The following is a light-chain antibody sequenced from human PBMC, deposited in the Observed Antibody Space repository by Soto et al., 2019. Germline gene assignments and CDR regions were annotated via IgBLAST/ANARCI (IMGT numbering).Light chain of an antibody. CDR2: KVS. J-gene: IGKJ1*01. Sequence: DVVMTQTPLSSPVTLGQPASISCRSSQSLVHSDGNTYLSWLQQRPGQPPRLLIYKVSNRFSGGPDRVSGSGAETDFTLRSSRVEPEDVGVYYCMQATHSPGACGLGTKVDIQ. V-gene: IGKV2-24*01. CDR3: MQATHSPGA. CDR1: QSLVHSDGNTY.